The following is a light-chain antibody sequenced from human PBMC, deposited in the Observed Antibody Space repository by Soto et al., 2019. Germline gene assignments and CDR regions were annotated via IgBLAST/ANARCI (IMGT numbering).Light chain of an antibody. Sequence: QAVVTQPPSVSEAPRQRVSISCSGSSSNIGNNAVNWYQQLPGKAPKLLIYYDNLLPSGVSDRFSGSRSGTSASLAIRGLQSEDEADYYCATWDDSLGGPVFGGGTKVTVL. CDR1: SSNIGNNA. J-gene: IGLJ3*02. CDR2: YDN. V-gene: IGLV1-36*01. CDR3: ATWDDSLGGPV.